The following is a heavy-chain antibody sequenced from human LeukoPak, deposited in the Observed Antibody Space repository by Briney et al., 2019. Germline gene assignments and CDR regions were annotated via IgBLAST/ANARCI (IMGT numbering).Heavy chain of an antibody. CDR1: GFTVSSNY. J-gene: IGHJ4*02. V-gene: IGHV3-53*01. D-gene: IGHD3-16*02. CDR3: AKSLSRRLYYFDY. Sequence: PGGSLRLSCAASGFTVSSNYMSWVRQAPGKGLEWVSVIYSGGSTYYADSVKGRFTISRDNSKNTLYLQMNSLRAEDTAVYYCAKSLSRRLYYFDYWGQGTLVTVSS. CDR2: IYSGGST.